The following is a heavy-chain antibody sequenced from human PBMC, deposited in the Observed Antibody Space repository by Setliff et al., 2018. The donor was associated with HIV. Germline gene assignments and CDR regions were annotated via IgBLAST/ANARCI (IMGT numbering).Heavy chain of an antibody. CDR1: GYTFDAKY. J-gene: IGHJ5*02. CDR3: ATAGGRSWFDP. D-gene: IGHD3-16*01. Sequence: GASVKVSCKTSGYTFDAKYIHWARQAPGQGLEWMGWINPNSGGTSYARKFQGRVTMTRDTSISTAYMELNSLRSDDTAVYYCATAGGRSWFDPWGPGTLVTVSS. CDR2: INPNSGGT. V-gene: IGHV1-2*02.